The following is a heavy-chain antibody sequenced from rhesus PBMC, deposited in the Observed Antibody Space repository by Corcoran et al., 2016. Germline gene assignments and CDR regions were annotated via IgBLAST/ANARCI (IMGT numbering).Heavy chain of an antibody. V-gene: IGHV2-95*01. CDR1: GFSISTSGTG. CDR2: IYWNYSK. J-gene: IGHJ5-2*02. Sequence: QVTLKESGPALVKPTQTLTLTCTFSGFSISTSGTGLGWIRQPPGKALEWLASIYWNYSKYYSTSLKSMLTISNDTSKNQVVLTMTNMDPVDTATYYCARVADVWGRGVLVTVSS. CDR3: ARVADV.